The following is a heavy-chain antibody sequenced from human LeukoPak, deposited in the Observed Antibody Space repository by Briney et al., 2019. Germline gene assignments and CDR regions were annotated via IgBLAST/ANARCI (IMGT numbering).Heavy chain of an antibody. J-gene: IGHJ1*01. CDR2: ISYDGSNK. Sequence: GGSLRLSCAASEFTFSSYGMHWVRQAPGKGLEWVAVISYDGSNKWDADSVKGRFTISRDNSKNTLYLQMTSLRAEDTAVYYCARDTYRQWLTQGGYFQHWGQGTLVTVSS. D-gene: IGHD6-19*01. CDR3: ARDTYRQWLTQGGYFQH. V-gene: IGHV3-30*03. CDR1: EFTFSSYG.